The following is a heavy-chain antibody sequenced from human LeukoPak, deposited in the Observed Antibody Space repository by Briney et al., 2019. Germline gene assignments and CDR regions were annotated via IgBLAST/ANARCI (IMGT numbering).Heavy chain of an antibody. D-gene: IGHD6-13*01. CDR3: AREVAAAGSLDY. V-gene: IGHV4-59*01. J-gene: IGHJ4*02. CDR1: AGSISSYY. Sequence: ASETLSLTCTVSAGSISSYYSSWIRQPPGKGLEWIGYIYYSGSTNYNPSLKSRVTISVDTSKNQFSLKLSSVTAADTAVYYCAREVAAAGSLDYWGQGTLVTVSS. CDR2: IYYSGST.